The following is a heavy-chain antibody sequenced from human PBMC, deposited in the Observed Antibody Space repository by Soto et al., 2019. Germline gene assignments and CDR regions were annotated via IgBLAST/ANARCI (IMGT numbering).Heavy chain of an antibody. V-gene: IGHV3-53*01. Sequence: EVQLVESGGGLIQPGGSLRLSCAVSGFTVSNNYMSWVRQAPGKGLEGVSVIYSGGYTAYGDSVKGRFTISRDNSKNTLFLQMKGRGPHGRAGYYGAPRPGGGGYWGQGTLVTVSS. CDR3: APRPGGGGY. D-gene: IGHD3-10*01. J-gene: IGHJ4*02. CDR1: GFTVSNNY. CDR2: IYSGGYT.